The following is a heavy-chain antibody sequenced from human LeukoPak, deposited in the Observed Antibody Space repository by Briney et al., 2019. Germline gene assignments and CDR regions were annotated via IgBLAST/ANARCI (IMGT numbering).Heavy chain of an antibody. Sequence: SETLSLTCTVSGGSISSSSYYWGWIRQPPGKGLEWIGSIYYSGSTYYNPSLKSRVTTSVDTSKNQFSLKLSSVTAADTAVYYCARDDYDILTGYPDPPFDYWGQGTLVTVSS. CDR2: IYYSGST. V-gene: IGHV4-39*07. CDR1: GGSISSSSYY. J-gene: IGHJ4*02. D-gene: IGHD3-9*01. CDR3: ARDDYDILTGYPDPPFDY.